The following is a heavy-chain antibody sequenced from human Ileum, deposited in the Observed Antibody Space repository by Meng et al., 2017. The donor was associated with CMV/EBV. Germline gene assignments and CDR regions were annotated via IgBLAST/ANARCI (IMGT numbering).Heavy chain of an antibody. Sequence: EGQLVGSGGGLVQPGGPLRLSCEASVFIVSSTYMTWVRQAPGKGLEWVSVIYASGSTFYADSVKGRFTISRDNSENTLFLQMSSLRVEDTAVYYCVGVGAPGGQGTLVTVSS. J-gene: IGHJ4*02. CDR1: VFIVSSTY. CDR2: IYASGST. D-gene: IGHD1-26*01. V-gene: IGHV3-66*01. CDR3: VGVGAP.